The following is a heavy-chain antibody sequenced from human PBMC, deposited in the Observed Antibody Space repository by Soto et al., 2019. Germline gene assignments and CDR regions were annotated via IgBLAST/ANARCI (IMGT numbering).Heavy chain of an antibody. D-gene: IGHD3-16*01. V-gene: IGHV3-74*01. CDR3: ASNYAYAEGYYWYGIDV. CDR2: INSDGSST. CDR1: GFTFSRYW. Sequence: EVQLVESGGGLVLPGGSLRLSCAASGFTFSRYWMHWVRQAPGKGLVWVSRINSDGSSTHYADSVKGRFTISRDNAKNTLYLQMNSLRAEDTAVYYCASNYAYAEGYYWYGIDVWGQGTTVTVSS. J-gene: IGHJ6*02.